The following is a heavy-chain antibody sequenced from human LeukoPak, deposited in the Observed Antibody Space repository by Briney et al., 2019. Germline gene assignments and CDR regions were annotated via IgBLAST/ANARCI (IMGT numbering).Heavy chain of an antibody. CDR2: IYYSGST. D-gene: IGHD5-24*01. Sequence: SETPSLTCTVSGGSISSYYWSWIRQPPGKGLEWIGYIYYSGSTNYNPSLKSRVTISVDTSKNQFSLKLSSVTAADTAVYYCARHPMAKNYYYYYGMDVWGQGTTVTVSS. V-gene: IGHV4-59*08. CDR3: ARHPMAKNYYYYYGMDV. CDR1: GGSISSYY. J-gene: IGHJ6*02.